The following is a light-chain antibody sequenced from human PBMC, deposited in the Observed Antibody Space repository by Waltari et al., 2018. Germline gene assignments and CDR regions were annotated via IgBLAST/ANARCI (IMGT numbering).Light chain of an antibody. V-gene: IGKV3-11*01. CDR3: QQRGSWPPA. Sequence: ILFTQSQATLSLSPRVRVTGSCRASQSVSSYLVWYQQQPGQAPRLLIHQASTRAAGIPARFSGSGSGTDFTLTISSLESEDFAVYYCQQRGSWPPAFGGGTKVEIK. J-gene: IGKJ4*01. CDR1: QSVSSY. CDR2: QAS.